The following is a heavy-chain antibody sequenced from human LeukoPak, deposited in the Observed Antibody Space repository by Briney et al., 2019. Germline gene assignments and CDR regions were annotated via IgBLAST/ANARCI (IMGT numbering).Heavy chain of an antibody. V-gene: IGHV3-30-3*01. D-gene: IGHD3-22*01. CDR1: GFTFSSYA. Sequence: GGSLRLSCAASGFTFSSYAMHWVRQAPGKGLEWVAVISYDGSNKYYADSVKGRFTISRDNSKNTLYLQMNSLRAEDTAVYYCAREDYYDSSGYPRGEYWGQGTLVTVSS. CDR2: ISYDGSNK. J-gene: IGHJ4*02. CDR3: AREDYYDSSGYPRGEY.